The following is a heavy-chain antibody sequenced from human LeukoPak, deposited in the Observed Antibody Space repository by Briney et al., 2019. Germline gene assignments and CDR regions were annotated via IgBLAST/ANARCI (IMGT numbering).Heavy chain of an antibody. CDR1: GYTFTNYY. CDR3: ARGTDYYESSPLGY. CDR2: INPSGCST. J-gene: IGHJ4*02. D-gene: IGHD3-22*01. V-gene: IGHV1-46*01. Sequence: ASVKVSCKASGYTFTNYYMHWVRQAPRQGLEWMGVINPSGCSTGYAQKFQGRLTMTRDTSTSTVYLELSSLRSEDTAVYYCARGTDYYESSPLGYWGQGTLVTVSS.